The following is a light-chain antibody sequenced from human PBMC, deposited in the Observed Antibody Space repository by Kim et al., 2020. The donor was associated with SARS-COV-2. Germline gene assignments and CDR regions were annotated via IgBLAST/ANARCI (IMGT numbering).Light chain of an antibody. CDR3: QQYYSLPLT. J-gene: IGKJ4*01. Sequence: ATINCKSSQSVLYSSNNKNSLNWYQQKPGQPPKLLLYWASTREFGVSDRFSGSGSGTDFTLTISSLQAEDVAVYYCQQYYSLPLTFGGGTKVDIK. CDR1: QSVLYSSNNKNS. V-gene: IGKV4-1*01. CDR2: WAS.